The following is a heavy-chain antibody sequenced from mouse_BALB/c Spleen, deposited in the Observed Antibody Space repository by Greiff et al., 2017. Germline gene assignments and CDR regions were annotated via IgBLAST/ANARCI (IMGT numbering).Heavy chain of an antibody. Sequence: EVQGVESGGDLVKPGGSLKLSCAASGFTFSSYGMSWVRQTPDKRLEWVATISSGGSYTYYPDSVKGRFTISRDNAKNTLYLQMSSLKSEDTAMYYCARRGNEGWFAYWGQGTLVTVSA. CDR2: ISSGGSYT. V-gene: IGHV5-6*01. CDR3: ARRGNEGWFAY. CDR1: GFTFSSYG. J-gene: IGHJ3*01.